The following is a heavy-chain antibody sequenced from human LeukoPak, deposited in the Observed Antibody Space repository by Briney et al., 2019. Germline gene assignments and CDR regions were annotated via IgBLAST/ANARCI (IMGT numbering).Heavy chain of an antibody. D-gene: IGHD1-26*01. V-gene: IGHV3-15*01. CDR1: GLTFTNAW. CDR2: IKSKTDGGTT. Sequence: GGSLRLSCATSGLTFTNAWMSWFRQAPGKGLEWVGRIKSKTDGGTTDYAAPVKGRFTISRDDSKNTLYLQMNSLKTEDTAVYYCTTDPGEWEPIWGQGTMVTVSS. CDR3: TTDPGEWEPI. J-gene: IGHJ3*02.